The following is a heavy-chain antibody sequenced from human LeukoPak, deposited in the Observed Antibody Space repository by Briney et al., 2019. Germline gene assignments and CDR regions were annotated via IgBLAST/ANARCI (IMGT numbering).Heavy chain of an antibody. J-gene: IGHJ4*02. CDR1: GGSISSSSYY. D-gene: IGHD3-9*01. CDR2: IYYSGST. CDR3: ARQADYNILTGYYKGHLDY. V-gene: IGHV4-39*01. Sequence: SETLSLTCTVSGGSISSSSYYWGWIRQPPGKGLEWIGSIYYSGSTYYNPSLKSRVTISVDTSKNQFSLKLSSVTAADTAMYYCARQADYNILTGYYKGHLDYWGQGTLVTVSS.